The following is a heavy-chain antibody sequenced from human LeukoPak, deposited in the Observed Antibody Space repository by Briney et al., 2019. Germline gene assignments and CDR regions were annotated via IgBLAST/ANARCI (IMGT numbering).Heavy chain of an antibody. Sequence: SETLSLTCTVSGGSISSGGYYWSWIRQPPGKGLEWIGYIYYSGSTYYNPSLKSRVTISVDTSKNQFSLKLSSVTAADTAVYYCARDYYDSSGYPGFDYWGQGTLVTVSS. CDR1: GGSISSGGYY. V-gene: IGHV4-30-4*01. CDR3: ARDYYDSSGYPGFDY. CDR2: IYYSGST. J-gene: IGHJ4*02. D-gene: IGHD3-22*01.